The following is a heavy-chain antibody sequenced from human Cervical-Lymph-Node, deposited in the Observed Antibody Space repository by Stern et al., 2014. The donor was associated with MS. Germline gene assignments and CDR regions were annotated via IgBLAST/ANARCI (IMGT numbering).Heavy chain of an antibody. CDR2: IYYSGST. D-gene: IGHD6-19*01. J-gene: IGHJ6*02. CDR3: AGGGWYPLSHGFDV. V-gene: IGHV4-4*02. Sequence: VQLQESGPGLVKPSGTLSLTCAVSGGSTSSSNWWSWVRQDPGKGLEWIGEIYYSGSTNYNTSLKSRVTISIDKSKKQFSLKLNSVTAADTAVYYCAGGGWYPLSHGFDVWGQGTTVTVSS. CDR1: GGSTSSSNW.